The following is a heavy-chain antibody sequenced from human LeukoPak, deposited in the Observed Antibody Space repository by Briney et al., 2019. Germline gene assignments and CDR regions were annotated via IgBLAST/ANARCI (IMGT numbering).Heavy chain of an antibody. CDR3: AIVAIAVAAYYYMDV. CDR2: IRYDGSNK. V-gene: IGHV3-30*02. D-gene: IGHD6-19*01. CDR1: GFTFSSYG. J-gene: IGHJ6*03. Sequence: GGSLRLSCAASGFTFSSYGMHWVRQAPGKGLEWVAFIRYDGSNKYYADSVKGRFTISRDNSKNTLYLQMNSLRAEDTAVYCCAIVAIAVAAYYYMDVWGKGTTVTVSS.